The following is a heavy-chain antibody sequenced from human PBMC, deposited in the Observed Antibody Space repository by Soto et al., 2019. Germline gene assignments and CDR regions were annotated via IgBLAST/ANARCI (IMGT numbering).Heavy chain of an antibody. CDR3: TKPGYGDDSDAFDI. CDR2: IRSKTNSYAA. D-gene: IGHD4-17*01. CDR1: GFTLSGCA. J-gene: IGHJ3*02. V-gene: IGHV3-73*01. Sequence: EVQLVESGGGLVQPGGSLKLSCAASGFTLSGCAVHWVGQASGKGLEWVGRIRSKTNSYAAAYVPSLEGRFTISRDDSKNTAYLQMDSLKTEDTAVYYCTKPGYGDDSDAFDIWRQGTMVTVSS.